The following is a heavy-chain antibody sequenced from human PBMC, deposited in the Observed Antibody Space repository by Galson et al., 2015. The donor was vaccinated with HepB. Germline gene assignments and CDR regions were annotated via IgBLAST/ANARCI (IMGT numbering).Heavy chain of an antibody. D-gene: IGHD3-16*02. Sequence: ETLSLTCTVSGGSISSYYWSWIRQPAGKGLEWIGRIYTSGSTNYHPSLKSRVTMSVDTSKNQFSLKLSSVTAADTAVYYCARGLVIPRPEIYYSYGMDVWGQGTTVPVSS. CDR3: ARGLVIPRPEIYYSYGMDV. CDR1: GGSISSYY. CDR2: IYTSGST. J-gene: IGHJ6*02. V-gene: IGHV4-4*07.